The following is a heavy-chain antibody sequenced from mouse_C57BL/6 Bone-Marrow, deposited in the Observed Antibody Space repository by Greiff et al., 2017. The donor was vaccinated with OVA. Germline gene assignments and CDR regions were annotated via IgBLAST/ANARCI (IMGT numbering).Heavy chain of an antibody. J-gene: IGHJ4*01. D-gene: IGHD1-1*01. CDR1: GFSFNTYA. CDR2: IRSKSNNYAT. V-gene: IGHV10-1*01. Sequence: EVQVLESGGGLVQPKGSLKLSCAASGFSFNTYAMNWVRQAPGKGLEWVARIRSKSNNYATYYAVSVKDRFTISRDDSESMLYLQMNNMKTEDTAMYYCESQITTVVAKVAMDYWGQGTSVTVSS. CDR3: ESQITTVVAKVAMDY.